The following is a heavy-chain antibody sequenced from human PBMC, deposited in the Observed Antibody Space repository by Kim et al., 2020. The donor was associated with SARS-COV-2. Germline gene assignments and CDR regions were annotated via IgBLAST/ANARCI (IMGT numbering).Heavy chain of an antibody. D-gene: IGHD3-22*01. J-gene: IGHJ5*02. V-gene: IGHV1-18*04. Sequence: ASVKVSCKASGYTFTSYGIIWVRQAPGQGLEWMGWISAYNGNTNYAQKLQGRVTMTTETSTSTAYMELRSLRSDDTAVYYCARGPRITMIVVVITTDNWFDPWGQGTLVTVSS. CDR1: GYTFTSYG. CDR2: ISAYNGNT. CDR3: ARGPRITMIVVVITTDNWFDP.